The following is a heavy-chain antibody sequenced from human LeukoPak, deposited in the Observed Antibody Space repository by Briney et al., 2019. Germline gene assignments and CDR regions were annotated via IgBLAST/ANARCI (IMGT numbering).Heavy chain of an antibody. Sequence: GGSLRLSCAASGFTFSSYAMHWVRQAPGKGLEWVAVISYDGSNKYYADSVKGRFTISRDNSKNTLYLQMNSLRAEDTAVYYCARGELEYYDSSGYPRSNWGQGTLVTVSS. CDR2: ISYDGSNK. J-gene: IGHJ4*02. CDR1: GFTFSSYA. CDR3: ARGELEYYDSSGYPRSN. D-gene: IGHD3-22*01. V-gene: IGHV3-30-3*01.